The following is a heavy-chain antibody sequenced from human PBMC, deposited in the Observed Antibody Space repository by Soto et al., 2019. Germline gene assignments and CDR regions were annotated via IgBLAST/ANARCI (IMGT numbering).Heavy chain of an antibody. CDR3: AKDVGYYDFWSGKPTFDY. Sequence: GGSLRLSCAASGFTFSSYAMSWVRQAPGKGLEWVSAISGSGGSTYYADSVKGRFTISRDNSKNTLYLQMNSLRAEDTAVYYCAKDVGYYDFWSGKPTFDYWGQGTLVTVSS. D-gene: IGHD3-3*01. V-gene: IGHV3-23*01. CDR2: ISGSGGST. J-gene: IGHJ4*02. CDR1: GFTFSSYA.